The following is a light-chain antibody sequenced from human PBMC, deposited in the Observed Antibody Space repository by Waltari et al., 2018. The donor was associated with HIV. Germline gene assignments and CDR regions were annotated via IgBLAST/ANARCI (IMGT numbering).Light chain of an antibody. CDR3: AAWDDSLNGWV. J-gene: IGLJ3*02. Sequence: QSVLTQPPSASGTPGQRVTISCSGSSSNIRSNPVNWYQQVPGTAPKLLIYSNNQPPSGVPDRFSGSKSGTSASLAISGLQSEDEADYYCAAWDDSLNGWVFGGGTKLTVL. V-gene: IGLV1-44*01. CDR1: SSNIRSNP. CDR2: SNN.